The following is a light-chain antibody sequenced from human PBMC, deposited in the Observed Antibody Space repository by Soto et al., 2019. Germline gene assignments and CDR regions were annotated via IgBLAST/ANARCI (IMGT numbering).Light chain of an antibody. CDR1: SSDVGGYNY. J-gene: IGLJ7*01. Sequence: QSALTQPASVSGSPGQSITISCTGTSSDVGGYNYVSWYQHHPGKAPKLMIYEVSNRPSGVSNRFSGSKSGNTASLTISGLQAEDEADYYCSTYTGSSTPVFGGGTPLTVL. CDR3: STYTGSSTPV. V-gene: IGLV2-14*01. CDR2: EVS.